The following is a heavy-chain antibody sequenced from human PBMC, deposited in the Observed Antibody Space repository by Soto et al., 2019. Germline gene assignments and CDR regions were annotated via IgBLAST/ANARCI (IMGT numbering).Heavy chain of an antibody. Sequence: ASVKVSCKASGYTFTSYDINWVRQATGQGLEWMGWMNPNSGNTGYAQKFQGRVTMTRNTSISTAYMELSSLRSEDTAVYYCARVEPLGYCSGGSCPTEIPFGYGGQGTLVTVPS. CDR2: MNPNSGNT. CDR1: GYTFTSYD. J-gene: IGHJ4*02. CDR3: ARVEPLGYCSGGSCPTEIPFGY. D-gene: IGHD2-15*01. V-gene: IGHV1-8*01.